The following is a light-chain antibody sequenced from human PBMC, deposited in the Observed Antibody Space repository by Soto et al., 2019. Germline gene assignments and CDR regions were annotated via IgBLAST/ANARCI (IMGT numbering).Light chain of an antibody. V-gene: IGLV1-40*01. CDR1: SSNIGAGYD. CDR2: GNS. Sequence: QSVLTQPPSVSGAPGQRVTISSTESSSNIGAGYDVHWYQQLPGTAPKLLIYGNSNRPSGVPDRFSGSKSGTSASLAITGLQAEDEADYYCQSYDSSLSGGVFGGGTQLTVL. J-gene: IGLJ3*02. CDR3: QSYDSSLSGGV.